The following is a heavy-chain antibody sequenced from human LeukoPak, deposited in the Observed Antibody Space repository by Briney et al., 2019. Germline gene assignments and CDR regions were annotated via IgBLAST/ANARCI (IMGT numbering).Heavy chain of an antibody. Sequence: PSETLSLTCTVSGGSMSTYYWTWVRQPPGKGLEWIGLIYYTGSTNYNPSLKSRVTISVDTSKNQYSLKLSSVTAADTAVYYCAIGSTSPYGYVFDYWGQGTLVTVSS. J-gene: IGHJ4*02. CDR2: IYYTGST. CDR3: AIGSTSPYGYVFDY. V-gene: IGHV4-59*01. D-gene: IGHD5-18*01. CDR1: GGSMSTYY.